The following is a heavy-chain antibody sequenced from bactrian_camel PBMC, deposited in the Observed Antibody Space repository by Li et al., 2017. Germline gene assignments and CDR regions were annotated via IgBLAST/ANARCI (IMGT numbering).Heavy chain of an antibody. CDR1: GRPLDDAD. CDR2: LSANGST. J-gene: IGHJ6*01. D-gene: IGHD1*01. CDR3: AADHNFRAYCYTPSDFGF. Sequence: HVQLVESGGGSVQAGGSLTLSCTKSGRPLDDADMGWYRQAPGNECELVSILSANGSTYYAESVKGRFTITKDGDKNTLYLQMDNLKPEDTAMYYCAADHNFRAYCYTPSDFGFWGPGTQVTVS. V-gene: IGHV3S55*01.